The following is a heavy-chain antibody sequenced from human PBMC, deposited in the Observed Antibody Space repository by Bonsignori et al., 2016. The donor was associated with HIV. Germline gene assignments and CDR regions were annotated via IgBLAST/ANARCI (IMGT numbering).Heavy chain of an antibody. Sequence: EMQLVESGGGLVQPGGSLRLSCAASEFTFSTYAMSWVRQAPGKGLEWVSAISGSGGSANYADSVKGRFTISRDNSKNTLYLQMNSLRAEDTAVYYCAELGKSLSYGDYRFPFDIWGQGTMVTVSS. J-gene: IGHJ3*02. CDR1: EFTFSTYA. CDR3: AELGKSLSYGDYRFPFDI. V-gene: IGHV3-23*04. CDR2: ISGSGGSA. D-gene: IGHD4-17*01.